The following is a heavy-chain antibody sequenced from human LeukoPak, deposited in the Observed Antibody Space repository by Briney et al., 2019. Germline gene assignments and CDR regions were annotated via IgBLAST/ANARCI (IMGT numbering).Heavy chain of an antibody. CDR1: GGSISSSTYY. D-gene: IGHD7-27*01. CDR3: ARGFRGDNFDY. J-gene: IGHJ4*02. Sequence: PSETLSLTCTVSGGSISSSTYYWGWIRQPPGKGLEWIGTMYHSGSTNYNPSLKSRVTISVDTSKNQFSLKLSSVTAADTAVYFCARGFRGDNFDYWGQGTLVTVSS. CDR2: MYHSGST. V-gene: IGHV4-39*07.